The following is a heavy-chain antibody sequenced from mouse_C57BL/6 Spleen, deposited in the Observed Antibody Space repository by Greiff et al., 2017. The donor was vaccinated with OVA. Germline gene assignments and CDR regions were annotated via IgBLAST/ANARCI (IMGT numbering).Heavy chain of an antibody. D-gene: IGHD1-1*01. CDR2: IYPGSGNT. Sequence: VQGVESGAELVRPGASVKLSCKASGYTFTDYYINWVKQRPGQGLEWIARIYPGSGNTYYNEKFKGKATLTAEKSSSTAYMQLSSLTSEDSAVYFCARTPTTRDYFDYWGQGTTLTVSS. CDR1: GYTFTDYY. J-gene: IGHJ2*01. CDR3: ARTPTTRDYFDY. V-gene: IGHV1-76*01.